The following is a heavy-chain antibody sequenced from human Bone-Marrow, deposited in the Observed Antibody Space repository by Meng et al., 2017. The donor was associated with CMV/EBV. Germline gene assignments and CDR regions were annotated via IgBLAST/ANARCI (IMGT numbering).Heavy chain of an antibody. J-gene: IGHJ4*02. CDR1: GGTFSSYA. D-gene: IGHD1-26*01. Sequence: SVKVSCKASGGTFSSYAISWVRQAPGQGLEWMGGIIPIFGTANYAQKFQGRVTITTDESTSTAYMAQSSPRSEDTAVYYWAREVNWGGSYYYFDYWAQGTLVTVSS. V-gene: IGHV1-69*05. CDR3: AREVNWGGSYYYFDY. CDR2: IIPIFGTA.